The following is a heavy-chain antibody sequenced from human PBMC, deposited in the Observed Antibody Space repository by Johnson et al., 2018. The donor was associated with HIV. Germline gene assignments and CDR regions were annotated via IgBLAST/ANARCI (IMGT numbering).Heavy chain of an antibody. CDR3: AKNLGESEKEEWASDYYDFGKDYPGQDSRGVGGTFDI. CDR2: ISSDGSNK. CDR1: GFTFSTNG. V-gene: IGHV3-30*18. J-gene: IGHJ3*02. D-gene: IGHD3-3*01. Sequence: QVQLVESGGGLVQPGGSLRLSCAASGFTFSTNGMHWVRQAPGKGLEWVAFISSDGSNKYDAASVKGRFTISRDNSKNTLYLQMNSLRVEDTALYYCAKNLGESEKEEWASDYYDFGKDYPGQDSRGVGGTFDIWGQGTMVTVS.